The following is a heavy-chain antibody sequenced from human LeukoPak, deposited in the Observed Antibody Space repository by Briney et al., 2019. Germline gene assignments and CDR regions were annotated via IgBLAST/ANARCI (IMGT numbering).Heavy chain of an antibody. CDR1: GYTFTSYA. CDR3: ARDRTHKVTPYNWFDP. CDR2: INAGNGNT. Sequence: ASVKVSCKASGYTFTSYAMHWVRQAPGQRLEWMGWINAGNGNTNYAQKLQGRVTMTTDTSTSTAYMELRSLRSDDTAVYYCARDRTHKVTPYNWFDPWGQGTLVTVSS. V-gene: IGHV1-3*01. J-gene: IGHJ5*02. D-gene: IGHD3-10*01.